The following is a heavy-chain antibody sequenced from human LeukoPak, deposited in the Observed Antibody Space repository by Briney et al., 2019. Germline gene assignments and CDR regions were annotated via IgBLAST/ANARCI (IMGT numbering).Heavy chain of an antibody. Sequence: PGGSLSLSCAASGFTFSSNYMSWVSQAPGKGLEWVSVIYSGGSTYYSESVTGRLNISRDNSKKKRYLQMNSLRAEDTAVYYCARSPNSGSYLMFSDAFDIWGQGTMVTVSS. J-gene: IGHJ3*02. CDR2: IYSGGST. CDR3: ARSPNSGSYLMFSDAFDI. CDR1: GFTFSSNY. D-gene: IGHD1-26*01. V-gene: IGHV3-66*02.